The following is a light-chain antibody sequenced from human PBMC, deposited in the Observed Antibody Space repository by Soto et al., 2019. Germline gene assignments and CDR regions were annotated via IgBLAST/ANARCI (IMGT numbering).Light chain of an antibody. CDR1: SSDVGGYKY. J-gene: IGLJ1*01. CDR2: EVS. V-gene: IGLV2-14*01. Sequence: QSALTQPAYVSGSPGQSITISCTGTSSDVGGYKYVSWYQQHPGKAPKLRIYEVSRRPSGVSNRFSGSKSGNTASLTISGLQAEDEADYYCSSYTSSSTPVFGTGTKLTVL. CDR3: SSYTSSSTPV.